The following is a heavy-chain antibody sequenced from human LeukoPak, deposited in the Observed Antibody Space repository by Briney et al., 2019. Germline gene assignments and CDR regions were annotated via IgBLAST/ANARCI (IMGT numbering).Heavy chain of an antibody. J-gene: IGHJ5*02. CDR2: IIPIFGTA. CDR1: GGTFSSYA. D-gene: IGHD6-13*01. Sequence: ASVKVSCKASGGTFSSYAISWLRQAPGQGLEWMGGIIPIFGTANYAQKFQGRVTITTDGSTSTAYMELSSLRSEDTAVYYCARESLEQQLPHSSGFDPWGQGTLVTVSS. V-gene: IGHV1-69*05. CDR3: ARESLEQQLPHSSGFDP.